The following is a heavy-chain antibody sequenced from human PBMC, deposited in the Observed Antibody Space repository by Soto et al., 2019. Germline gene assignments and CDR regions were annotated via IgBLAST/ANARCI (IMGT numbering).Heavy chain of an antibody. V-gene: IGHV4-34*01. Sequence: SETLSLTCAVYGGSFSCYYWSWIRQPPGKGLEWIGEINHSGSTNYNPSLKSRVTISVDTSKSQFSLKLSSVTAADTAVYYCARGRSGSRGYYYYYGMDVWGQGTTVTVSS. CDR3: ARGRSGSRGYYYYYGMDV. CDR1: GGSFSCYY. D-gene: IGHD3-10*01. J-gene: IGHJ6*02. CDR2: INHSGST.